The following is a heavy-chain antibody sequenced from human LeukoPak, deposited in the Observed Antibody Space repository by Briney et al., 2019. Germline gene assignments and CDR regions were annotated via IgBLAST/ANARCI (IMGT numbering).Heavy chain of an antibody. J-gene: IGHJ4*02. CDR3: ARDPKYSNSWFFDY. CDR1: GFAFSRSG. V-gene: IGHV3-33*01. CDR2: VWYDGSNK. D-gene: IGHD6-13*01. Sequence: GGSLRLSCAASGFAFSRSGMHWVRQAPGKGLEWVAVVWYDGSNKHYADSVKGRFTISRDNSNNTLYLQMNSLRAEDTAVYYCARDPKYSNSWFFDYWGQGTLVTVSS.